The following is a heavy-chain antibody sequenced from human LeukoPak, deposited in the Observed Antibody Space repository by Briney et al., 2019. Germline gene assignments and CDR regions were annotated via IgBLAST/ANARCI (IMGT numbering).Heavy chain of an antibody. Sequence: GGSLRLSCAASGLTFSTYALHWVRQVPGKGLEYVSAISSIGGTTYYANSVKGRFTISRDNSKNTLYLQMGSLKPEDTAVYYCARVGDNTAFDYWGQGTLVTVSS. CDR3: ARVGDNTAFDY. CDR1: GLTFSTYA. D-gene: IGHD2-21*01. V-gene: IGHV3-64*01. CDR2: ISSIGGTT. J-gene: IGHJ4*02.